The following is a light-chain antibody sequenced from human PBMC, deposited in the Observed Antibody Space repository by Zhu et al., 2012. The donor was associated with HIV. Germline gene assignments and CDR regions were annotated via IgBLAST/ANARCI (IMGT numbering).Light chain of an antibody. Sequence: IVLTQSPATLSLSPGERATLSCRASQSVSSYLAWYQQKPGQAPRLLIYDTSKVGPPASQTRFSGSGSGTDFTPTISRLESEDFAVYYCQQYFRHRMTFGPRDQAWKSN. CDR2: DTS. V-gene: IGKV3-11*01. J-gene: IGKJ1*01. CDR3: QQYFRHRMT. CDR1: QSVSSY.